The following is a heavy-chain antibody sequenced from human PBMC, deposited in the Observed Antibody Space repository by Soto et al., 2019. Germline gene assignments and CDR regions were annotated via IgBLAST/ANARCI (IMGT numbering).Heavy chain of an antibody. V-gene: IGHV4-30-4*01. J-gene: IGHJ4*02. CDR2: IYYSGST. D-gene: IGHD3-22*01. CDR3: ARATYYSVTGGSPPLDY. CDR1: GGSISSGDYY. Sequence: QVPLQESGPGLVKPSQTLSLTCTVSGGSISSGDYYWSWIRQPPGRGLEWIGYIYYSGSTYYNPSLKSRVTISVDTSKNQFSLNLSSVTAADTAVYYCARATYYSVTGGSPPLDYWGQGTLVTVSS.